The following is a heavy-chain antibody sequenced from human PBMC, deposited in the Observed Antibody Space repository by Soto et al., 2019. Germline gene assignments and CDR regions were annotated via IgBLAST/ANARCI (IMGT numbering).Heavy chain of an antibody. CDR2: TYYRSRWYN. J-gene: IGHJ6*03. Sequence: PSQTLSLTCVISGYRVSSNSAAWNWIRQSPSRGLEWLGRTYYRSRWYNDYAVSVRSRVTVNADTSKNQFSLHLNSVTPEDTAVYYCAGNSSLQWYYMDVWDKGTTVNVS. D-gene: IGHD5-12*01. V-gene: IGHV6-1*01. CDR1: GYRVSSNSAA. CDR3: AGNSSLQWYYMDV.